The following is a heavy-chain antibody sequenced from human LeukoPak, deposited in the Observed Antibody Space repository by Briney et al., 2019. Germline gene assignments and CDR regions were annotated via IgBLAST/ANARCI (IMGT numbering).Heavy chain of an antibody. J-gene: IGHJ4*02. CDR2: INHSGST. D-gene: IGHD1-26*01. V-gene: IGHV4-34*01. CDR3: ARESGYFDY. CDR1: GGSFSGYY. Sequence: PSETLSLTCAVYGGSFSGYYWSWIRQPPGKGLEWIGEINHSGSTNYNPSLKSRVTISVDTSKSQFSLKLSSVTAADTAVYYCARESGYFDYWGQGTLVTVSS.